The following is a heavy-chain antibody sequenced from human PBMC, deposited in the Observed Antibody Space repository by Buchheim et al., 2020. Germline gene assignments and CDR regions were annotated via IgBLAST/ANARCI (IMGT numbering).Heavy chain of an antibody. CDR3: AGRTAAFDY. D-gene: IGHD2-2*01. Sequence: QVQLVESGGGVVQPGRSLRLSCAASGFTFSSYGMHWVRQAPGKGLEWVAVISYDGSNKYYADSVKGRFTISRDNSKNTLYLQMNSLRAEDTAVYYCAGRTAAFDYWGQGTL. CDR1: GFTFSSYG. J-gene: IGHJ4*02. CDR2: ISYDGSNK. V-gene: IGHV3-30*03.